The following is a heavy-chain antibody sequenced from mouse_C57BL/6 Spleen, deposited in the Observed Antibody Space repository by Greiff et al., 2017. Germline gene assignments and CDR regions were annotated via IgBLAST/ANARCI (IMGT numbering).Heavy chain of an antibody. J-gene: IGHJ1*03. V-gene: IGHV1-82*01. CDR1: GYAFSSSW. CDR3: ARWGTGDWYFDV. CDR2: IYPGDGDT. D-gene: IGHD1-1*02. Sequence: QVQLQQSGPELVKPGASVKISCKASGYAFSSSWMNWVKQRPGKGLEWIGRIYPGDGDTNYNGKFKGKATLTADKSSSTAYMQLSSLTSEDSAVYFCARWGTGDWYFDVWGTGTTVTVSS.